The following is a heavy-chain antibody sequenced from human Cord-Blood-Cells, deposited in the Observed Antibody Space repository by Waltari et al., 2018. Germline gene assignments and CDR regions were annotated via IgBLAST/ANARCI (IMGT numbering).Heavy chain of an antibody. CDR3: ARVRDYYGSGSYYFDY. V-gene: IGHV1-18*04. Sequence: QVQLVQSGAEVKKPGASVKVSCKSSGYTFTSYGIRWVRQAPGQGLEWMGWLSAYNGNTNYAQKLQGRVTMTTDTSTSTAYMELRSLRSDDTTVYYCARVRDYYGSGSYYFDYWGQGTLVTVSS. CDR2: LSAYNGNT. J-gene: IGHJ4*02. CDR1: GYTFTSYG. D-gene: IGHD3-10*01.